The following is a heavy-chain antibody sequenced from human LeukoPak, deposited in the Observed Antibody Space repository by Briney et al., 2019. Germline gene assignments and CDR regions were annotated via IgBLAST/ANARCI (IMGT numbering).Heavy chain of an antibody. CDR3: ARGFSAVAGFDY. CDR1: GGSFSGYY. V-gene: IGHV4-34*01. J-gene: IGHJ4*02. D-gene: IGHD6-19*01. Sequence: SETLSLTCAGYGGSFSGYYWSWIRQPPGKGLAWFGETNHSGSNNYTPSLKSRVTISVDTSKNQFSLKLSSVTAADTAVYYCARGFSAVAGFDYWGQGTLVTVSS. CDR2: TNHSGSN.